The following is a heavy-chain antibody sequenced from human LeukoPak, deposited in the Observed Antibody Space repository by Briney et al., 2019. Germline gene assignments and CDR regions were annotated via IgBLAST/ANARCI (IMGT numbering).Heavy chain of an antibody. J-gene: IGHJ4*02. CDR3: AREGGEQELAN. CDR1: GFTFSNYW. V-gene: IGHV3-74*01. CDR2: LNGDGSQT. Sequence: QPGGSLRLSCAASGFTFSNYWMHWVRQAPGKGLVWLSRLNGDGSQTRYADSVKGRFTISRDNAKNTVYLQMNSLRVEDTAVYFCAREGGEQELANWGQGTLVTVSS. D-gene: IGHD6-13*01.